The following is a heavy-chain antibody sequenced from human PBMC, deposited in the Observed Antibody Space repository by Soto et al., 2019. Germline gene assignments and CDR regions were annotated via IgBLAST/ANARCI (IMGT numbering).Heavy chain of an antibody. J-gene: IGHJ5*02. V-gene: IGHV4-30-2*01. Sequence: SETLSLTCAVSGGSISSGGYFWSWIRQPPGKGLEWIGYIYHSGTTYYNPSLKSRVTISVDRSKNQFSLKLGSVTAADTAVYYCARGLGPWGQGTLVTVSS. CDR3: ARGLGP. CDR1: GGSISSGGYF. CDR2: IYHSGTT. D-gene: IGHD3-10*01.